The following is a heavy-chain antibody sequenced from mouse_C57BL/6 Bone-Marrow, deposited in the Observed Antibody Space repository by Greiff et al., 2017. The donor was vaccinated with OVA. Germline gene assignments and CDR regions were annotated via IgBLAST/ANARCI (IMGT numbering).Heavy chain of an antibody. CDR2: INPSSGYT. Sequence: HVHIQHSSAELARPGASVKMSCKASGYTFTSYTMHWVKQRPGQGLEWIGYINPSSGYTKYNQKFKDKATLTADKSSSTAYMQLSSLTSEDSAVYYCAILLRSFAYWGQGTLVTVSA. J-gene: IGHJ3*01. CDR1: GYTFTSYT. CDR3: AILLRSFAY. D-gene: IGHD1-1*01. V-gene: IGHV1-4*01.